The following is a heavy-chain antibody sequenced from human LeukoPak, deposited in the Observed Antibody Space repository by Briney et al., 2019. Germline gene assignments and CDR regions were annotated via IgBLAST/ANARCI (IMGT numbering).Heavy chain of an antibody. V-gene: IGHV3-33*03. CDR1: GFPFSSYG. Sequence: PGGSLRLSCAASGFPFSSYGMHWVRQGPGKGLEWVAAAYGNGDSKYHADSVKDRFTISKDTSNNILYLQMNSLRAEDTAIYYCATGGGFFYSHWGQGTPVTVSS. CDR3: ATGGGFFYSH. J-gene: IGHJ4*02. D-gene: IGHD2-15*01. CDR2: AYGNGDSK.